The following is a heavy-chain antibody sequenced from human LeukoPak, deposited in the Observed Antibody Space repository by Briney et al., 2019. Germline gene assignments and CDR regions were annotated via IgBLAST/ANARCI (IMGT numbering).Heavy chain of an antibody. J-gene: IGHJ3*02. CDR1: DGSINTYY. CDR2: IYISGST. Sequence: PSETLSLTCIVSDGSINTYYWSWIRQPAGKGLEWIGRIYISGSTNYNPSLKSRVTMSIDTSKNQFSLKLSSVTAADTAVYYCARLRSDDLGAFDIWGQGTMVTVSS. CDR3: ARLRSDDLGAFDI. V-gene: IGHV4-4*07. D-gene: IGHD2-21*02.